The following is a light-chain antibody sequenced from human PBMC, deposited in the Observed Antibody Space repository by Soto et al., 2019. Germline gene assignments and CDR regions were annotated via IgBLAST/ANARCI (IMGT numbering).Light chain of an antibody. CDR3: GTWDSSLSVLV. Sequence: QTVLTQPPSVCAAPGQGVTMSCSGTSSNIGRNFVAWYQQLPGTAPKLLIYDDTKRPYGIPGRFSASKSGASATLAITGLQTGDEADYYCGTWDSSLSVLVFGGGTKLTVL. J-gene: IGLJ3*02. V-gene: IGLV1-51*01. CDR2: DDT. CDR1: SSNIGRNF.